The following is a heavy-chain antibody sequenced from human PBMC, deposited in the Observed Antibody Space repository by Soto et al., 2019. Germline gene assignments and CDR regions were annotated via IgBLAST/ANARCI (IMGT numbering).Heavy chain of an antibody. CDR2: ISNSGAT. D-gene: IGHD2-8*01. V-gene: IGHV4-31*03. Sequence: QVQLQESGPGLVKPSQTLSLTCSVSGGSISSNSNRWSWIRQHPGQGLEWIGYISNSGATYYNPSLKSRVAISAYTSKNQLSLNLNSVTAADTAVYYCARGSLNAVWYFDLWGRGTQVTVSS. J-gene: IGHJ2*01. CDR3: ARGSLNAVWYFDL. CDR1: GGSISSNSNR.